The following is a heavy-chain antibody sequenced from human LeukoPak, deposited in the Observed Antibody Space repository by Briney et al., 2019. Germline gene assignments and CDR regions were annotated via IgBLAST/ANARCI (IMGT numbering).Heavy chain of an antibody. J-gene: IGHJ4*02. Sequence: SETLSLTCAVSGGSISSGGYSWSWIRQPPGKGLEWIGYIYHSGSTYYNPSLKSRVTISVDRSKNQFSLKLSSVTAADTAVYYCARVVVRGVILDYWGQGTLVTVSS. CDR3: ARVVVRGVILDY. V-gene: IGHV4-30-2*01. D-gene: IGHD3-10*01. CDR2: IYHSGST. CDR1: GGSISSGGYS.